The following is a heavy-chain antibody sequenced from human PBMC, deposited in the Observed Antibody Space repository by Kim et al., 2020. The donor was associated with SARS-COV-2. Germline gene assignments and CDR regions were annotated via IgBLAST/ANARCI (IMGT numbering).Heavy chain of an antibody. D-gene: IGHD6-13*01. V-gene: IGHV3-21*01. J-gene: IGHJ6*02. Sequence: GGSLRLSCAASGFTFSSYSMNWVRQAPGKGLEWVSSISSSSSYIYYADSVKGRFTISRDNTKNSLYLQMNSLRAEDTAVYYCARDTYSSSWSYNYYYYGMDVWGQGTTVTVSS. CDR3: ARDTYSSSWSYNYYYYGMDV. CDR2: ISSSSSYI. CDR1: GFTFSSYS.